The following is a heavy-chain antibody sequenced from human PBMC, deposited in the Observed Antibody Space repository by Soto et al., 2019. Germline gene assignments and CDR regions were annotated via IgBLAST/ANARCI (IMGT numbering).Heavy chain of an antibody. CDR3: AKDRVVAPGTYYFDY. J-gene: IGHJ4*02. V-gene: IGHV3-23*01. CDR2: ISGSGGST. D-gene: IGHD2-15*01. Sequence: GGSLRLSCAASGFTFSSYAMSWVRQAPGKGLEWVSAISGSGGSTYYADSVKGRFTISRDNSKNTLYLQMNSLRAEDTAVYYCAKDRVVAPGTYYFDYWGQGTLVTVSS. CDR1: GFTFSSYA.